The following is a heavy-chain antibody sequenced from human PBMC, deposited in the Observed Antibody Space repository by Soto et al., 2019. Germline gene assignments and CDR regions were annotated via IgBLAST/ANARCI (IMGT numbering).Heavy chain of an antibody. Sequence: QITLKESGPTLVKPTQTLTLTCTFSGFSLSTSGLGVGWILQPPGKSLEWLALIYWDDDKRYSPSMKGRLTLPQANYKNHVVHTMTSMVPVYTSTYYCAQPTRVGATHFDYWGQGTLVTVSS. CDR3: AQPTRVGATHFDY. V-gene: IGHV2-5*02. D-gene: IGHD1-26*01. J-gene: IGHJ4*02. CDR1: GFSLSTSGLG. CDR2: IYWDDDK.